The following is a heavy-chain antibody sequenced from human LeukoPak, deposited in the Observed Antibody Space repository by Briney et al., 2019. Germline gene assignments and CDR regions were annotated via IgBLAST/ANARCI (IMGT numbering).Heavy chain of an antibody. CDR3: AKGYDYVWGSYRYEGFDY. CDR2: ISDSGGST. Sequence: GGSLRLSCTASGFTFSNYAMSWVRQAPGKGLEWVSAISDSGGSTYYADSVKGRFTISRDNSKNTLYLQMNSLRAEDTAVYYCAKGYDYVWGSYRYEGFDYWGQGTLVTVSS. J-gene: IGHJ4*02. D-gene: IGHD3-16*02. CDR1: GFTFSNYA. V-gene: IGHV3-23*01.